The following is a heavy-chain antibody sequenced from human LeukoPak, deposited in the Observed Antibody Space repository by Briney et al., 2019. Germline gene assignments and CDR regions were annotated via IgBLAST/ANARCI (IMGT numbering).Heavy chain of an antibody. CDR3: ARGGRQYSSSWYVGY. D-gene: IGHD6-13*01. CDR2: INHSGST. V-gene: IGHV4-34*01. Sequence: SETLSLTCAVYGGSFSGYYWSWIRQPPGKGLEWIGEINHSGSTNYNPSLKSRVTTSVDTSKNQFSLKLSSVTAADTAVYYCARGGRQYSSSWYVGYWGQGTLVTVSS. CDR1: GGSFSGYY. J-gene: IGHJ4*02.